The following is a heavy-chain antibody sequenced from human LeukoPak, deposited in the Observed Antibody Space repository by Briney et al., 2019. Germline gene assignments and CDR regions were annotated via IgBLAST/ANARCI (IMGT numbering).Heavy chain of an antibody. D-gene: IGHD6-13*01. V-gene: IGHV4-39*07. CDR2: IYYSGST. J-gene: IGHJ4*02. CDR1: GGSISSSSYY. CDR3: ASHPAALYPFYFDH. Sequence: SETLSLTCTVSGGSISSSSYYWGWIRQPPGKGLEWIGSIYYSGSTYYNPSLKSRVTISVDTSKNQFSLKLSSVTAADTAVYYCASHPAALYPFYFDHWGQGTLVTVSS.